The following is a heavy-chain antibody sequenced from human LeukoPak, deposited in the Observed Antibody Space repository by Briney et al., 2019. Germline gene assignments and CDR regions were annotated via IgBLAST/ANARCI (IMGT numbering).Heavy chain of an antibody. CDR3: ARSIGVPTGYYFDN. Sequence: GASVKVSCKASGYTFTDYYMHWVRQAPGQGLEWMGWINPNSGGTKYAQKFQGWVTMTRDTSITTAYMELSRLKSDDTAVYYCARSIGVPTGYYFDNWGQGTLVTVSS. J-gene: IGHJ4*02. CDR1: GYTFTDYY. V-gene: IGHV1-2*04. D-gene: IGHD2-8*01. CDR2: INPNSGGT.